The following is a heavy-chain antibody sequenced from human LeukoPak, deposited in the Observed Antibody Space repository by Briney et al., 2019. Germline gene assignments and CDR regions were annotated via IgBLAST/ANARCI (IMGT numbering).Heavy chain of an antibody. D-gene: IGHD6-13*01. CDR2: ISGSGGST. Sequence: GGSLRLSCAASGFTFSSYAMSWVRQAPGKGLEWVSVISGSGGSTYSADSVKGRFTISRDNSKNTLYLQMNSLRAEATAVYYCAREWYSSSWGRHKNAFDIWGQGTMVTVSS. V-gene: IGHV3-23*01. CDR3: AREWYSSSWGRHKNAFDI. CDR1: GFTFSSYA. J-gene: IGHJ3*02.